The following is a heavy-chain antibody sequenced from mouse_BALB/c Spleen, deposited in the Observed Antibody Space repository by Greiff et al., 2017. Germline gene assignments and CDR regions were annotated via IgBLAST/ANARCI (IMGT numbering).Heavy chain of an antibody. CDR2: IWGDGST. D-gene: IGHD1-1*01. CDR1: GFSLTGYG. Sequence: QRVESGPGLVAPSQSLSITCTVSGFSLTGYGVNWVRQPPGKGLEWLGMIWGDGSTDYNSALKSRLSISKDNSKSQVFLKMNSLQTDDTARYYCARSTTVVATYYAMDYWGQGTSVTVSS. V-gene: IGHV2-6-7*01. J-gene: IGHJ4*01. CDR3: ARSTTVVATYYAMDY.